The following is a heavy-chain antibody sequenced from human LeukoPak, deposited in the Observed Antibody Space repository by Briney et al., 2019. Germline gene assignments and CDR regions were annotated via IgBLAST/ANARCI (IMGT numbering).Heavy chain of an antibody. Sequence: GGSLRLSCAASGFTFSSFWMHWVRQAPGKGLVWVSRINSDGSTTTYADPVKGRFTISRDNSKNTLYLQMNSLRAEDTAVYYCAKDLASHYYGSGSYSFYYMDVWGKGTTVTVSS. CDR2: INSDGSTT. CDR3: AKDLASHYYGSGSYSFYYMDV. CDR1: GFTFSSFW. D-gene: IGHD3-10*01. V-gene: IGHV3-74*01. J-gene: IGHJ6*03.